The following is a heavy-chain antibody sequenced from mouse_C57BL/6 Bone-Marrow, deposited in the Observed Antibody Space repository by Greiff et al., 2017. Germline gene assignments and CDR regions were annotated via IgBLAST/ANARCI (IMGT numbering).Heavy chain of an antibody. CDR3: ASAPYLLVRSYYFDY. Sequence: EVQLQQSGPELVKPGASVKLSCKASGYTFTDYYMHWVKQSPGKGLEWIGYINPNNGGTSYNQKYKGKATLTVNKSSSTAYMELRSLTSEDSAVYYCASAPYLLVRSYYFDYWGQGTTLTVSS. CDR1: GYTFTDYY. V-gene: IGHV1-22*01. CDR2: INPNNGGT. J-gene: IGHJ2*01. D-gene: IGHD1-1*01.